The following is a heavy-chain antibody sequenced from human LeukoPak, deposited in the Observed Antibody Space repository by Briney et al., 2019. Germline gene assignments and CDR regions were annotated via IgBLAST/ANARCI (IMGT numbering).Heavy chain of an antibody. CDR2: IYYSGST. CDR1: GGSISSSSYY. CDR3: ATFTYYDFWSGYPAEDY. V-gene: IGHV4-39*01. J-gene: IGHJ4*02. Sequence: PSETLSLTCTVSGGSISSSSYYWGWIRQPPGKGLEWIGSIYYSGSTYYNPSLKSRVTISVDTSTNQFSLKLSSVTAADTAVYYCATFTYYDFWSGYPAEDYWGQGTLVTVSS. D-gene: IGHD3-3*01.